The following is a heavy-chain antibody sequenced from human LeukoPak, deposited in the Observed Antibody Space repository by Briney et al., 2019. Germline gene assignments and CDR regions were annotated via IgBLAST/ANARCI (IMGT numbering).Heavy chain of an antibody. CDR1: GYTFTSYD. V-gene: IGHV1-8*01. CDR3: ARAPPSSSYQFDY. J-gene: IGHJ4*02. Sequence: SVKVSCEASGYTFTSYDINWVRQATGQGLEWMGWMNPNSGNTGYAQKFQGRVTMTRNTSISTAYMELSSLRSEDTAVYYCARAPPSSSYQFDYWGQGTLVTVSS. CDR2: MNPNSGNT. D-gene: IGHD3-16*02.